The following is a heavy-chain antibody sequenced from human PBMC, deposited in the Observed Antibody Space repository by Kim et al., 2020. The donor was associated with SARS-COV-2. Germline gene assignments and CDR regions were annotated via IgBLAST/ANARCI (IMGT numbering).Heavy chain of an antibody. J-gene: IGHJ3*02. CDR3: ALREITMIVVVITHDAFDI. CDR2: IYYSGST. D-gene: IGHD3-22*01. CDR1: GGSISSSSYY. V-gene: IGHV4-39*01. Sequence: SETLSLTCTVSGGSISSSSYYWGWIRQPPGKGLEWIGSIYYSGSTYYNPSLKSRVTISVDTSKNQFSLKLSSVTAADTAVYYCALREITMIVVVITHDAFDIWGQGTMVTVSS.